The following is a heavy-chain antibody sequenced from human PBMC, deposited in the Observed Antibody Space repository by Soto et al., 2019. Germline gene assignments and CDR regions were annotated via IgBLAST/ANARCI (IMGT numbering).Heavy chain of an antibody. CDR2: MSYDGART. V-gene: IGHV3-30-3*01. J-gene: IGHJ5*02. Sequence: QVQLVESGGGVVQPGGSRSLSCETSGLTFTSFTMHWVRQAPGKGLEWIAVMSYDGARTAYADAVKGRFTISRDTSKNTLYLQMNNLRPDDTAMYYCARDRPYGDPNWFDPWGQGTLVTVSS. D-gene: IGHD4-17*01. CDR1: GLTFTSFT. CDR3: ARDRPYGDPNWFDP.